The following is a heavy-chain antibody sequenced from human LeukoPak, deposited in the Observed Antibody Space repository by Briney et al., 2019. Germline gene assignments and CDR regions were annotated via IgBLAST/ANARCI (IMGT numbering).Heavy chain of an antibody. CDR3: ARVGYYYDSSGYTYWFDP. Sequence: SETLSLTCTVSGDSISGYFWSWIRQPPGKGLEWIGYIYYSGSSNYNPSLKSRVTISVDMSKNQFSLKLSSVTAADTAVYYCARVGYYYDSSGYTYWFDPWGQGTLVTVSS. V-gene: IGHV4-59*01. CDR2: IYYSGSS. D-gene: IGHD3-22*01. CDR1: GDSISGYF. J-gene: IGHJ5*02.